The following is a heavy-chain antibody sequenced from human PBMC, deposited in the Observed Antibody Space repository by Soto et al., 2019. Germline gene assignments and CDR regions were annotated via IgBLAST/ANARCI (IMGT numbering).Heavy chain of an antibody. J-gene: IGHJ6*02. CDR1: GGSISGDDLY. D-gene: IGHD2-2*01. CDR2: VYHTGTT. V-gene: IGHV4-31*02. CDR3: ARALPTHYTSRAYPYYVAMDV. Sequence: SETLSLTCVVSGGSISGDDLYWSWVRHVPGKGLEWIANVYHTGTTYYNPSLKSRVSISVDTSQNQFSLILASVTAADTAVYFCARALPTHYTSRAYPYYVAMDVWGQGTSGTVSS.